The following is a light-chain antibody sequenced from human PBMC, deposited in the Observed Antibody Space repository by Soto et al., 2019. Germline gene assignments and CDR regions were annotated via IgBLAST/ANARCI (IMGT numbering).Light chain of an antibody. CDR2: DVS. CDR1: SSDVGDYND. J-gene: IGLJ3*02. V-gene: IGLV2-11*01. CDR3: CSYAGSYTWV. Sequence: QSVLTQPRSVSGSPGQSVTISCTGTSSDVGDYNDVSWYQQHPGKARKLIICDVSKPPSGVPDRFSGSKSGDTASLTMSGLQDEDEADYYCCSYAGSYTWVFGGGTKLTVL.